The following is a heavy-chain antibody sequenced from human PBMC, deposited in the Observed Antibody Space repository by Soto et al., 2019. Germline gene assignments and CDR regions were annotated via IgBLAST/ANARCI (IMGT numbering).Heavy chain of an antibody. CDR1: GYTFTSYY. D-gene: IGHD3-3*01. CDR3: ARRQERYYHFCSVYGRDY. J-gene: IGHJ4*02. CDR2: INPSGGST. Sequence: ASVKVSCKASGYTFTSYYMHWVRQAPGQGLEWMGIINPSGGSTSYAQKFQGRVTMTRDTSTSTVYMELSSLRSEDTAVYYCARRQERYYHFCSVYGRDYWRQGPLFPVSS. V-gene: IGHV1-46*01.